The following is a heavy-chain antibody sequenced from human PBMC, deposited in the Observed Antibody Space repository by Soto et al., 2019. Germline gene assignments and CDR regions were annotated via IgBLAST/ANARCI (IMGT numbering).Heavy chain of an antibody. J-gene: IGHJ4*02. CDR1: GYTFTSYG. V-gene: IGHV1-18*01. CDR2: ISAYNGNT. CDR3: ARDSAIVGAALFDY. D-gene: IGHD1-26*01. Sequence: QVQLVQSGAEVKKPGASVKVSCKASGYTFTSYGISWVRQAPGQGLEWMGWISAYNGNTNYAQKLQGRVTMTTDTXXSTADMELRSLRSDDTAVYYCARDSAIVGAALFDYWGQGTLVTVSS.